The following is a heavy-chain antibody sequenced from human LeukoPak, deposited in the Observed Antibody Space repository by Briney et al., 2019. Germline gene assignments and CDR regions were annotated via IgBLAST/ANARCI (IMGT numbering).Heavy chain of an antibody. V-gene: IGHV4-39*01. CDR2: IYYSGNL. J-gene: IGHJ4*02. CDR1: GGSISTMNYY. D-gene: IGHD4-17*01. Sequence: PSETLSLTCTVSGGSISTMNYYWGWIRQPPGQGLEWIGSIYYSGNLYYNPSLQSRVTISVDTSQNQFSLNLTSVTAADTSVYYCARRGNHGDYFWGQGILVTVSS. CDR3: ARRGNHGDYF.